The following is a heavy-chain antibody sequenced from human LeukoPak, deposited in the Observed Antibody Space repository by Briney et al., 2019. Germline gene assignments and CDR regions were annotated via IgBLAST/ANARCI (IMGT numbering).Heavy chain of an antibody. CDR2: IKQDGSEI. Sequence: GGSLRLSCAASGFTFSTFWMSWVRQAPGEGLEWVANIKQDGSEIYYVDCVKGRFTISRDNAKNSLFLQMNGLRAEDTAVYYCARDKVVGATHFDYWGQGILVTVSS. D-gene: IGHD1-26*01. J-gene: IGHJ4*02. CDR1: GFTFSTFW. CDR3: ARDKVVGATHFDY. V-gene: IGHV3-7*01.